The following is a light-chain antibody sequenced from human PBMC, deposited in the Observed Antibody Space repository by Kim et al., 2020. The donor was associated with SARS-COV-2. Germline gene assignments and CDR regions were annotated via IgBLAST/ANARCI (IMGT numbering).Light chain of an antibody. V-gene: IGLV3-1*01. CDR3: QAWDSTTVV. J-gene: IGLJ2*01. CDR1: KLGDKN. Sequence: SYELTQPPSVSVSPGQTVSITCSGDKLGDKNASWYQQKPGQSPVLVIYQDTKRPSGIPERLSGSNSGNTATLTISGTQAMDEADYYCQAWDSTTVVFGGGTKVTVL. CDR2: QDT.